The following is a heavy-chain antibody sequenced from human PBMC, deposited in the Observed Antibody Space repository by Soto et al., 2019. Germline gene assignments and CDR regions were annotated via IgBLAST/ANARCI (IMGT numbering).Heavy chain of an antibody. D-gene: IGHD6-19*01. CDR1: GDSVSSNSAA. J-gene: IGHJ6*02. CDR2: TYYRSKWYN. Sequence: SQTLSLTCAISGDSVSSNSAAWNWIRQSPSRGLEWLGRTYYRSKWYNDYAVSVKSRITINPDTSKNQFSLQLNSVTPEDTAVYYCARDLGIAVAGRGGYYYYGMDVWGQGTTVTVSS. V-gene: IGHV6-1*01. CDR3: ARDLGIAVAGRGGYYYYGMDV.